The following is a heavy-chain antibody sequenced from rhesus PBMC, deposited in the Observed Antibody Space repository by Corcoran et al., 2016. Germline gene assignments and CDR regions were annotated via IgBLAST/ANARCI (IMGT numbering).Heavy chain of an antibody. J-gene: IGHJ2*01. Sequence: QVQLVQSGAEIKQPGASVKLSCKASGYTFTSYYMHWVRQAPGQGLEWKGLITPCNGTKGYAQNFQGKVTITTDTSTSTGYMELSSLRSEDTAVYYCTRASLKDWYFDLWGPGTPITISS. CDR1: GYTFTSYY. V-gene: IGHV1-180*01. CDR3: TRASLKDWYFDL. CDR2: ITPCNGTK.